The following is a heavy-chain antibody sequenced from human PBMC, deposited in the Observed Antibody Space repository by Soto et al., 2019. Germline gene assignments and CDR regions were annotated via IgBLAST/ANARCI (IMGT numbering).Heavy chain of an antibody. D-gene: IGHD2-2*01. J-gene: IGHJ6*02. V-gene: IGHV3-30*18. CDR2: ISYDGSNK. Sequence: PGGSLRLSCAASGFTFSSYGMHWVRQAPGKGLEWVAVISYDGSNKYYADSVKGRFTISRDNSKNTLYLQMNSLRAEDTAVYYCAKAGNGWYQLDYYCMDVWGQGTTVTVSS. CDR1: GFTFSSYG. CDR3: AKAGNGWYQLDYYCMDV.